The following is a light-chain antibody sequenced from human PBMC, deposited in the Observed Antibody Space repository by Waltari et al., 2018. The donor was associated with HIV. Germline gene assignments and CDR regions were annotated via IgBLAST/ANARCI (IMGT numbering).Light chain of an antibody. J-gene: IGKJ4*01. Sequence: EIVLTQSPAILSLSPGETATLSCRASHTVSGYLAWYQKKPGQVLRLLIYDASNRAPGIPDRFSGRGSGTDYTLTISNLEPEDFAVYYCHQRHNWLSFVGGTKVELK. V-gene: IGKV3-11*01. CDR1: HTVSGY. CDR3: HQRHNWLS. CDR2: DAS.